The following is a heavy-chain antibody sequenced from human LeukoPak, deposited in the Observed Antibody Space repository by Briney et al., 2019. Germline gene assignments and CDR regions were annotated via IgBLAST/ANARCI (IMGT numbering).Heavy chain of an antibody. CDR2: IYHSGST. CDR1: GGSISSSNW. V-gene: IGHV4-4*02. D-gene: IGHD6-19*01. CDR3: ASRIAVAGTFRVDY. J-gene: IGHJ4*02. Sequence: SGTLSLTCAVSGGSISSSNWWSWVRQPPGKGLEWIGEIYHSGSTNYNPSPKSRVTISVDKSKNQFSLKLSSVTAADTAVYYCASRIAVAGTFRVDYWGQGTLVTVSS.